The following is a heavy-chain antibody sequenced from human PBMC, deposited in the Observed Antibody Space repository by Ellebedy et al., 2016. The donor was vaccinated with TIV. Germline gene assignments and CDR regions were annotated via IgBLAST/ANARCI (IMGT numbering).Heavy chain of an antibody. CDR2: INPSGST. V-gene: IGHV4-34*01. J-gene: IGHJ3*02. CDR1: GGSFSGYY. Sequence: SETLSLXXAVYGGSFSGYYWSWIRQPPGKGLEWIGEINPSGSTNYNPSLKSRVTISVDTSKNQFSLKLSSVTAADTAVYYCAREPPLRYFDWPYDAFDIWGQGTMVTVSS. CDR3: AREPPLRYFDWPYDAFDI. D-gene: IGHD3-9*01.